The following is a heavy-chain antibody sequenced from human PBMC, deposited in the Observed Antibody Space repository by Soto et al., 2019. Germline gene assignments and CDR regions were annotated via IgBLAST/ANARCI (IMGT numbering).Heavy chain of an antibody. CDR3: ARGSPGPVDH. J-gene: IGHJ4*02. D-gene: IGHD3-10*01. CDR2: MNPHSGDT. V-gene: IGHV1-8*01. CDR1: GYPLTSLH. Sequence: XPVKVACKASGYPLTSLHFNWVRQATGQGLEWIGWMNPHSGDTGFAQRFQCRVTMTRNTSINTAYMELRSLRSQDTAVYYCARGSPGPVDHWGQGTQVTVSS.